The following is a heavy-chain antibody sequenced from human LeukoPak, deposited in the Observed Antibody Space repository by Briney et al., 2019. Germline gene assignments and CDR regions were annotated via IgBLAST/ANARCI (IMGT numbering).Heavy chain of an antibody. D-gene: IGHD1-26*01. CDR2: IYYSGST. CDR3: ARYSGSNQRYFDY. Sequence: SETLSLTCTVSGGSISSSSYYWGWIRQPPGKGLEWIGSIYYSGSTYYNPSLKSRVTISVDTSKNQFSLKLSSVTAADTAVYYCARYSGSNQRYFDYWGQGTLVTVSS. CDR1: GGSISSSSYY. J-gene: IGHJ4*02. V-gene: IGHV4-39*07.